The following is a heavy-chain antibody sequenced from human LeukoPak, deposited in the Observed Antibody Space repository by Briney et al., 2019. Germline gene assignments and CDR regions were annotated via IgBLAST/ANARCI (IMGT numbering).Heavy chain of an antibody. CDR3: ARFHISGDSFDY. J-gene: IGHJ4*02. CDR1: GGTFSSYA. Sequence: ASVKVSCKASGGTFSSYAISWVRQAPGQGLEWMGGIIPIFGTANYAQKFQGRVTITADESTSTAYMELNSLRSEDTAVYYCARFHISGDSFDYWGQGTLVTVSS. D-gene: IGHD3-10*01. CDR2: IIPIFGTA. V-gene: IGHV1-69*13.